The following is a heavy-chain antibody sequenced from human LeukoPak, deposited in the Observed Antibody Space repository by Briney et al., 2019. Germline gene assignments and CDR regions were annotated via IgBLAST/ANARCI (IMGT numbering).Heavy chain of an antibody. CDR2: ISWNSGSI. CDR3: AKGPSPWLVVGITAFYI. V-gene: IGHV3-9*01. J-gene: IGHJ3*02. Sequence: PGGSLRLSCAASGFTFDDYAMHWVRQAPGKGLEWVSGISWNSGSIGYADSVKGRFTISRDNAKNSLYLQMNSPRAEDTALYYLAKGPSPWLVVGITAFYIRGQGTMVTVSS. CDR1: GFTFDDYA. D-gene: IGHD1-7*01.